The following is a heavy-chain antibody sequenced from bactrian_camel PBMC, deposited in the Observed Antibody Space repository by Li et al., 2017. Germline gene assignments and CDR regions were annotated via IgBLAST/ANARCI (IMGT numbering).Heavy chain of an antibody. V-gene: IGHV3S53*01. J-gene: IGHJ7*01. D-gene: IGHD6*01. CDR2: IESDGRI. Sequence: RQTPGKEREGVAGIESDGRIRYAVSVEGRFTISFDNVKHTLILEMNSLRPEDTAMYYCAADYTHTVIAGCDSFHVIGGSAMDYWGEGTQVTVS.